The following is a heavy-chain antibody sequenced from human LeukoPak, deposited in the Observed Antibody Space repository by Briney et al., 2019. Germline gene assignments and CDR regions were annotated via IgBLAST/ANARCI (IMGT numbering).Heavy chain of an antibody. Sequence: SQTLSLTCTVSGGSINSDNYYWSWIRRPAGKGLEWIGHIYTSGSTNYNPSLKSRVTISVDTSKNQFSLKLSSVTAADTAVYYCARGGSWYPIFDCWGQGALVTVSS. CDR1: GGSINSDNYY. V-gene: IGHV4-61*09. J-gene: IGHJ4*02. CDR2: IYTSGST. D-gene: IGHD6-13*01. CDR3: ARGGSWYPIFDC.